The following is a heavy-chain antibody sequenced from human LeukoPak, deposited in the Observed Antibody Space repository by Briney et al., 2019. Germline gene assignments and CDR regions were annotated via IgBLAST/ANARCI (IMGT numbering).Heavy chain of an antibody. V-gene: IGHV3-23*01. CDR1: GFTFSSYW. CDR2: ISGSDGST. J-gene: IGHJ4*02. Sequence: GGSLRLSCAASGFTFSSYWMSWVRQAPGKGLEWVSAISGSDGSTNYADSVKGRFTISRDNSRNTLYLQMNSLRAEDTAVYYCAKDRGGGYNWTPFDYWGQGALVTVSS. D-gene: IGHD5-24*01. CDR3: AKDRGGGYNWTPFDY.